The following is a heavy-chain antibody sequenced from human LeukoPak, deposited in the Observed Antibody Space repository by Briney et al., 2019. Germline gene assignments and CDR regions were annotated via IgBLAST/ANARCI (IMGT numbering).Heavy chain of an antibody. CDR3: ARGASSGSYYHNWFDP. J-gene: IGHJ5*02. V-gene: IGHV1-2*02. CDR2: INPNSGGT. Sequence: GASVKVSCKASGYTFTGYYMHWVRQAPGQGLEWRGWINPNSGGTNYAQKFQGRVTMTRDTSISTAYMELSRLRSDDTAVYYCARGASSGSYYHNWFDPWGQGTLVTVSS. D-gene: IGHD3-10*01. CDR1: GYTFTGYY.